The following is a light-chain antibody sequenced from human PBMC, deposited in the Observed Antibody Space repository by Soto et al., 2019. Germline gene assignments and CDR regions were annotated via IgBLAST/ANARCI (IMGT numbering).Light chain of an antibody. V-gene: IGKV1-39*01. Sequence: DIQMTQSPSSLSASIGDRVAITCQASQDINDYLNWYQQKPGKAPKLLIYAASSLQSGVPSRFSGSGSGTDFTLTISSLQPEDFATYYCQQSYSTQITFGQGTRLEIK. CDR1: QDINDY. J-gene: IGKJ5*01. CDR3: QQSYSTQIT. CDR2: AAS.